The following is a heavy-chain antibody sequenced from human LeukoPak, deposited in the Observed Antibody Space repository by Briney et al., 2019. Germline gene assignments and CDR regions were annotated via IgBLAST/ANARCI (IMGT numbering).Heavy chain of an antibody. D-gene: IGHD3-10*01. CDR3: AKDLVWFGELLYDY. CDR1: GFTFSTYS. V-gene: IGHV3-21*01. Sequence: PGGSLRLSCAASGFTFSTYSMNWVRQAPGKGLEWVSSISTSSSYIDYADSVKGRFTISRDNAKNSLFLQVNSLRAEDTAVYYCAKDLVWFGELLYDYWGQGTLVTVSS. CDR2: ISTSSSYI. J-gene: IGHJ4*02.